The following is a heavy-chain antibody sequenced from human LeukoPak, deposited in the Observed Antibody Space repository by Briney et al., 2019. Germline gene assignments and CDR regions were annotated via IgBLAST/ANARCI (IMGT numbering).Heavy chain of an antibody. Sequence: SETLSLTCTVSGGSISSSSYYWGWIRQPPGKGLEWIGEINHSGSTNYNPSLKSRVTISVDTSKNQFSLKLSSVTAADTAVYYCARGETYYYGSGSSQPFDYWGQGTLVTVSS. CDR2: INHSGST. D-gene: IGHD3-10*01. V-gene: IGHV4-39*07. CDR1: GGSISSSSYY. J-gene: IGHJ4*02. CDR3: ARGETYYYGSGSSQPFDY.